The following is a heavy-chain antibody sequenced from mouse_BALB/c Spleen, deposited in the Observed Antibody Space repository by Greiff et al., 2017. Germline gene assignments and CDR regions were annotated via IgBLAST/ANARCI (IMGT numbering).Heavy chain of an antibody. D-gene: IGHD2-3*01. CDR2: ISSGGSYT. J-gene: IGHJ4*01. CDR3: ARQNDGYYLLY. Sequence: EVNLVESGGGLVKPGGSLKLSCAASGFTFSSYAMSWVRQTPEKRLEWVATISSGGSYTYYPDSVKGRFTISRDNAKNTLYLQMSSLRSEDTAMYYCARQNDGYYLLYWGQGTSVTVSS. V-gene: IGHV5-9-3*01. CDR1: GFTFSSYA.